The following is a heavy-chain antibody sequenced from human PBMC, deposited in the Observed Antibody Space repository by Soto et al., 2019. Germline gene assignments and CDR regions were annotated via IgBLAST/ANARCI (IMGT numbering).Heavy chain of an antibody. D-gene: IGHD5-18*01. CDR3: ARDRPLGVHTYVCDY. J-gene: IGHJ4*02. Sequence: EVQLVESGGGLVQPGGSLRLSCAASGFTFSSYGMNWVRQAPGKGLEWVSHFSGSTSVTSYADSVKGRFTISRDNAKNSLFLQMNSLRDEDTAVYYCARDRPLGVHTYVCDYWGQGTLVTVSS. V-gene: IGHV3-48*02. CDR2: FSGSTSVT. CDR1: GFTFSSYG.